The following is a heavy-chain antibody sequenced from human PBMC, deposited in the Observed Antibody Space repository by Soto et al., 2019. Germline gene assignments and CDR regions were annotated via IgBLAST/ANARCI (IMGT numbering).Heavy chain of an antibody. CDR2: IYYSGST. CDR3: ARGRSHVGSDYYYGMDV. V-gene: IGHV4-31*03. D-gene: IGHD3-10*01. Sequence: PSETLSLTCTVSGGSISSGGYYWSWIRQHPGKGLEWIGYIYYSGSTYCNPSLKSRVTISVDTSKNQFSLKLSSVTAADTAVYYCARGRSHVGSDYYYGMDVWGQGTTVTVSS. CDR1: GGSISSGGYY. J-gene: IGHJ6*02.